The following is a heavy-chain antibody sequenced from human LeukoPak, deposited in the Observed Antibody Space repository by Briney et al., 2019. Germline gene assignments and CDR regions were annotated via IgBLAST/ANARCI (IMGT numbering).Heavy chain of an antibody. V-gene: IGHV3-7*01. CDR1: GFTFSSYW. D-gene: IGHD6-13*01. Sequence: GGSLRLSCAASGFTFSSYWMSWVRRAPGKGLEWVANIKQDGSEKYYVDSVKGRFTISRDNAKNSLYLQMNSLRAEDTAVYYCARDLGIAAAGTNYWGQGTLVTVSS. CDR3: ARDLGIAAAGTNY. J-gene: IGHJ4*02. CDR2: IKQDGSEK.